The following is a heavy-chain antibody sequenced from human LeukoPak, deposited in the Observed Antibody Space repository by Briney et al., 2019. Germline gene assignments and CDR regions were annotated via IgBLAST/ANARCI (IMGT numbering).Heavy chain of an antibody. D-gene: IGHD5-12*01. CDR2: IYSGGST. CDR3: ARGPSGYLNT. V-gene: IGHV3-66*01. J-gene: IGHJ4*02. CDR1: DFSVGSNY. Sequence: GGSLRLSCAASDFSVGSNYMTWVRQAPGKGLEWVSLIYSGGSTYYADSVKGRFTISRDNSKNTLYLQMNSLRAEDTAVYYRARGPSGYLNTGGQGTLVTVSS.